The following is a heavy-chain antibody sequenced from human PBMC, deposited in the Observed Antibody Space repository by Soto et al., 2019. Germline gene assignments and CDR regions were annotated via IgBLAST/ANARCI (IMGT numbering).Heavy chain of an antibody. CDR3: ARTSPRPGYFDY. CDR2: LWYDGSNK. J-gene: IGHJ4*02. CDR1: GFTFSSYG. Sequence: QVQLVESGGGVVQPGRSLRLSCAASGFTFSSYGMHWVRQAPGKGLEWVAVLWYDGSNKYYADSVKGRFTISRDNSKNTLYLQMNSLRAEETAVSYCARTSPRPGYFDYWGQGTLVTVSA. V-gene: IGHV3-33*01.